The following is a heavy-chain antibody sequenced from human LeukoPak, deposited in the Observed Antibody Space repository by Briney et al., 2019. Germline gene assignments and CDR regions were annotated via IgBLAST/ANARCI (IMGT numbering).Heavy chain of an antibody. V-gene: IGHV3-23*01. Sequence: PGGSLRLSCAASGFTFSSYAMSWVRQAPGKGLEWVSAISGSGGSTYCADSVKGRFTISRDNSKNTLYLQMNSLRAEDTAVYYCAKDGSGEPDAFDIWGQGTMVTVSS. CDR1: GFTFSSYA. CDR2: ISGSGGST. J-gene: IGHJ3*02. CDR3: AKDGSGEPDAFDI. D-gene: IGHD3-10*01.